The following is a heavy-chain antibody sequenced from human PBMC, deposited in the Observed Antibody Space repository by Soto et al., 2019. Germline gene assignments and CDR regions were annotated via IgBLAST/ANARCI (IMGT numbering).Heavy chain of an antibody. CDR3: AKLELQSYYYYGMDV. D-gene: IGHD1-1*01. V-gene: IGHV3-23*01. CDR1: GFTFSSYV. CDR2: ISGSGGST. Sequence: GGSLRLSCAASGFTFSSYVMSWVRQAPGKGMEWVSAISGSGGSTYYADSVKGRFTISRDNSKNTMYLQMNSLRAEDTAVYYCAKLELQSYYYYGMDVWGQGTTVTVSS. J-gene: IGHJ6*02.